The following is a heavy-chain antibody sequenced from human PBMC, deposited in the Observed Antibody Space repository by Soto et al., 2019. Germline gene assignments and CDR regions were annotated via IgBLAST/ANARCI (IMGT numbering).Heavy chain of an antibody. CDR3: ARGVVVPAGQYYYYYGMDV. D-gene: IGHD2-2*01. CDR1: GGTFSSYA. CDR2: IIPIFGTA. V-gene: IGHV1-69*01. J-gene: IGHJ6*02. Sequence: QVQLVQSGAEVKKPGSSVKVSCKASGGTFSSYAISWVRQAPGQGLEWMGGIIPIFGTANYAQKFQGRVTITADESTSTAYMELGSLRSEDTAVYYCARGVVVPAGQYYYYYGMDVWGQGTTVTVSS.